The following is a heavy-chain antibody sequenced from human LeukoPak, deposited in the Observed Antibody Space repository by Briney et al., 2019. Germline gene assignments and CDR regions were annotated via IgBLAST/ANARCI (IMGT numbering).Heavy chain of an antibody. D-gene: IGHD5-12*01. CDR3: GKFYSGYDTVDY. CDR1: GFTFSSYA. J-gene: IGHJ4*01. Sequence: GGSLRLSCAASGFTFSSYAMSWVRQAPGKGLEGVSAISGSDGSTYYADSVKGRFTISRDNSKNTLYLQMKRLRAEDTAVFFWGKFYSGYDTVDYRAHGTLVTISS. CDR2: ISGSDGST. V-gene: IGHV3-23*01.